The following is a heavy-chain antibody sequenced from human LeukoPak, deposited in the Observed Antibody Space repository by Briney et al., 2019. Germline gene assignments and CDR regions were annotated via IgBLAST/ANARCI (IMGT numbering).Heavy chain of an antibody. CDR1: GGTFSSYA. V-gene: IGHV1-69*05. Sequence: SVKLSCKASGGTFSSYAISWVRQAPGQGLEWMGGIIPIFGTANYAQKFQGRVTITTDESTSTAHMELSSLRSEDTAVYYCARDDYGDYRYYYYMDVWGKGTTVTVSS. D-gene: IGHD4-17*01. CDR2: IIPIFGTA. CDR3: ARDDYGDYRYYYYMDV. J-gene: IGHJ6*03.